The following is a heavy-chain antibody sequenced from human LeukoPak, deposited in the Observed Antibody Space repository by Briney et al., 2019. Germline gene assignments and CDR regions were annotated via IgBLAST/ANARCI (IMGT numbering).Heavy chain of an antibody. Sequence: PSETLSLTCTVSLGSISRHYWSWIRQPPGKGLEWIGYIYYSGSTNYNPSLKSRVTISVDTSKNQFSLKLSSVTAADTAVYYCAGNYYDSSGYKIDYWGEGTLVTVSS. J-gene: IGHJ4*02. V-gene: IGHV4-59*11. CDR1: LGSISRHY. D-gene: IGHD3-22*01. CDR2: IYYSGST. CDR3: AGNYYDSSGYKIDY.